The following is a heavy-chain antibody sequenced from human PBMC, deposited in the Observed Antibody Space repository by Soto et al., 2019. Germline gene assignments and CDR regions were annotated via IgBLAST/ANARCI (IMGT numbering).Heavy chain of an antibody. V-gene: IGHV6-1*01. CDR3: ARAGSSSWSPPRWFAP. D-gene: IGHD6-13*01. Sequence: SQTLSLTCAISGDSVSSNSAAWNWIRQSPSRGLEWLGRTYYRSKWYNDYAVSVKSRITINPDTSKNQFSLQLNSVTPEDTAVFYCARAGSSSWSPPRWFAPWGQGTLVPVSS. CDR2: TYYRSKWYN. J-gene: IGHJ5*02. CDR1: GDSVSSNSAA.